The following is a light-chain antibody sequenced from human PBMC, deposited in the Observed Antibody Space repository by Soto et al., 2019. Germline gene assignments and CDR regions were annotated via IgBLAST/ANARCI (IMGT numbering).Light chain of an antibody. CDR1: QSVTNSF. CDR2: GAS. CDR3: QQYGGSPWG. Sequence: EIVLPQSPGTLSLSPGERATLSCRASQSVTNSFLAWYQQKPGQAPRLLIYGASRRATGIPDRFTGSGSGTDFTLTVRSLEPEDFAVYCCQQYGGSPWGFAQGPKVEI. V-gene: IGKV3-20*01. J-gene: IGKJ1*01.